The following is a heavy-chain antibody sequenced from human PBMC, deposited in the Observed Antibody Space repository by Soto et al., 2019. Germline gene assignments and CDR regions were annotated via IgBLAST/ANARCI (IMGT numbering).Heavy chain of an antibody. D-gene: IGHD2-15*01. CDR1: GYTFNTYG. V-gene: IGHV1-18*01. CDR2: INAYNGNR. J-gene: IGHJ3*02. CDR3: ARDRDRVADI. Sequence: QVHLVQSGPEVKKPGASVKVSCKASGYTFNTYGITWVRQAPGQGLEWMAWINAYNGNRIYAQNFQCRVTVTTDASTSVAYMELMTPTSHATAVYFCARDRDRVADIWGLGTMVTVSS.